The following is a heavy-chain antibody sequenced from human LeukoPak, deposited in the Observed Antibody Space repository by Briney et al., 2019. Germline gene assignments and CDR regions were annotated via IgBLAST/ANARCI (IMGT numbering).Heavy chain of an antibody. CDR2: ISPAGGTT. Sequence: GGSQRLSCAVSGFAFGSEAMSWVRQSPARGLEWVASISPAGGTTYYADYVKGRFTISRDNSNNTLFVHMNSLRAEDTAVYYCAKVRSGSANWALRIFDNWGQGTLVTVSS. CDR3: AKVRSGSANWALRIFDN. D-gene: IGHD1-1*01. CDR1: GFAFGSEA. V-gene: IGHV3-23*01. J-gene: IGHJ4*02.